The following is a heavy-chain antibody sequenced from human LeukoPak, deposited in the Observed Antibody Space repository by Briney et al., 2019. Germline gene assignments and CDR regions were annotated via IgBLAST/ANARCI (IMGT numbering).Heavy chain of an antibody. D-gene: IGHD6-13*01. V-gene: IGHV1-18*01. J-gene: IGHJ5*02. Sequence: ASVKVSCKASGYTFTSYGITWVRQAPGQGLEWMRWISAYSGNTNYAQKLQGRVTMTTDTSTTTAYMELRSLRSDDTAVYYCARELAAAGNWFDPWGQGTLVTVSS. CDR1: GYTFTSYG. CDR3: ARELAAAGNWFDP. CDR2: ISAYSGNT.